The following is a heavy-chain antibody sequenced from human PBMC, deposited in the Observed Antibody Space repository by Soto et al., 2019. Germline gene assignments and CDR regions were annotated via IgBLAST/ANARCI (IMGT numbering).Heavy chain of an antibody. V-gene: IGHV3-15*07. D-gene: IGHD1-26*01. CDR2: IKRKSDGGTT. CDR1: GFSFSTAW. Sequence: EVQLVESGGGLVKPGGSLRLSCAASGFSFSTAWMNWVRQAPGKGLEWVGRIKRKSDGGTTDFAAPVKGRFTISRDDSTDTLYLQMNSLKTEDTAVYYCITDGGWELVDYWGQGTLVTVSS. J-gene: IGHJ4*02. CDR3: ITDGGWELVDY.